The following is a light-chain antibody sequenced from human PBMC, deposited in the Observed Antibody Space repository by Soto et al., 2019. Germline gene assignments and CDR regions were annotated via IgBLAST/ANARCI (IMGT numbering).Light chain of an antibody. CDR1: SGDIGSYNR. Sequence: QSALTQPASVSGSPGQLITISCTGTSGDIGSYNRVSWYQQHPGKAPKLIIYEVTDRPSGVSNRFSGSKSGNTASLTISGLQAEDEAEYYCSSYTNINTRACVFGTGTNVTVL. V-gene: IGLV2-14*01. J-gene: IGLJ1*01. CDR3: SSYTNINTRACV. CDR2: EVT.